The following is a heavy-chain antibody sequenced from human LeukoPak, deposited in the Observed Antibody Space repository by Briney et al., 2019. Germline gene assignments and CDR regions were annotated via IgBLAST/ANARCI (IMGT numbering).Heavy chain of an antibody. CDR1: GASISSSTYY. CDR2: IYYSGST. D-gene: IGHD3-10*01. J-gene: IGHJ6*02. CDR3: ASRARYFYGMDV. Sequence: SETLSLTCTVSGASISSSTYYWGWIRQPPRKGLEWIGNIYYSGSTYYNPSLQSRVTISVDTSKNQFSLQLSSVTAADTAVYYCASRARYFYGMDVWGQGTTVTVSS. V-gene: IGHV4-39*01.